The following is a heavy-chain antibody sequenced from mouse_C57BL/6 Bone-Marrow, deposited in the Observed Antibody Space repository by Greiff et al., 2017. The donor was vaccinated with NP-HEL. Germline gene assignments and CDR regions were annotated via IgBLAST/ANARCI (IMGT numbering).Heavy chain of an antibody. J-gene: IGHJ3*01. Sequence: EVQLQQSGPGLVKPSQSLSLTCSVTGYSITSGYYWNWIRQFPGNKLEWMGYISYDGSNNYNPSLKNRISITRDTSKNQFFLKLNSVTTEDTATYYCARERGYDGYYRLAYWGQGTLVTVSA. CDR3: ARERGYDGYYRLAY. V-gene: IGHV3-6*01. D-gene: IGHD2-3*01. CDR1: GYSITSGYY. CDR2: ISYDGSN.